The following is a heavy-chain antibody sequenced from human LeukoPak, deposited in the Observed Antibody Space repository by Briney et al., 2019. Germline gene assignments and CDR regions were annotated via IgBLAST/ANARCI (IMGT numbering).Heavy chain of an antibody. CDR2: IYPGDSDT. CDR1: GYSFTSYW. V-gene: IGHV5-51*03. CDR3: AGSHDSSGLWAFDI. J-gene: IGHJ3*02. Sequence: PVESLKISCKGSGYSFTSYWIGWVRQMPGKGLEWIGIIYPGDSDTRYSPSFQGQVTISADKSISTAYLQWSSLKASDTAMYYCAGSHDSSGLWAFDIWGQGTMVTVSS. D-gene: IGHD3-22*01.